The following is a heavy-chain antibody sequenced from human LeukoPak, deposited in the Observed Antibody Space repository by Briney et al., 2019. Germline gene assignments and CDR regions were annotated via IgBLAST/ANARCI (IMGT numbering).Heavy chain of an antibody. Sequence: SETLSLTCTVSGGSITGYSWSWIRQTPGKGLEWIGYIYYNGDTHYNPSLNSRLSMSVDTPNKQFSLNLRSVTAADTAVYYCVRGPYGSSISNWFDPWGQGLLVTVSS. V-gene: IGHV4-59*01. J-gene: IGHJ5*02. D-gene: IGHD3-10*01. CDR3: VRGPYGSSISNWFDP. CDR1: GGSITGYS. CDR2: IYYNGDT.